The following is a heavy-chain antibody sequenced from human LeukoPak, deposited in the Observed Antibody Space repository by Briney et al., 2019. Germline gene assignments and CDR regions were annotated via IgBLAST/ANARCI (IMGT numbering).Heavy chain of an antibody. D-gene: IGHD3-10*01. CDR1: GGSITSYY. Sequence: SETLSLTCTVSGGSITSYYWHWIRQPPGKGLEWIGYIYYSGSTNYNPSLKSRATISVDTSRKQFSLKLHSVSAADTAVYYCARDRGRATWFDPWGQGTVVTVSS. CDR2: IYYSGST. CDR3: ARDRGRATWFDP. V-gene: IGHV4-59*01. J-gene: IGHJ5*02.